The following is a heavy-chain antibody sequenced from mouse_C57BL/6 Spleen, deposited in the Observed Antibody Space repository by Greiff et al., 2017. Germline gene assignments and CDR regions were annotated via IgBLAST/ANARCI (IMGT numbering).Heavy chain of an antibody. D-gene: IGHD1-1*01. Sequence: QVQLQQPGAELVKPGASVKMSCKASGYTFTSYWITWVKQRPGQGLEWLGDIYPGSGSTNYNEKFVSKATLTVDTSSSTAYMQLSILTSEVSAFYYCARSFPHYYGSSPYYFDYWGQGTTLTVSS. J-gene: IGHJ2*01. CDR1: GYTFTSYW. V-gene: IGHV1-55*01. CDR2: IYPGSGST. CDR3: ARSFPHYYGSSPYYFDY.